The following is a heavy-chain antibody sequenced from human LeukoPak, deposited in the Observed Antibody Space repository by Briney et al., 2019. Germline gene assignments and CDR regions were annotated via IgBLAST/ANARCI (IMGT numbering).Heavy chain of an antibody. Sequence: GGSLRLSCVASGFTFSFYPLHWVRQAPGKGLEYVSGISSNGDTTYYADSVKGRFTISRDNANNLLYLQMNSLRGEDTAVYYCTRDRSRAEDDWGQGTLVTVSS. V-gene: IGHV3-64*02. J-gene: IGHJ4*02. D-gene: IGHD1-14*01. CDR3: TRDRSRAEDD. CDR2: ISSNGDTT. CDR1: GFTFSFYP.